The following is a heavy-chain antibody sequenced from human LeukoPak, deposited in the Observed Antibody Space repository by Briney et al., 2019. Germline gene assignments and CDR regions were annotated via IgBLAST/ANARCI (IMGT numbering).Heavy chain of an antibody. V-gene: IGHV1-24*01. J-gene: IGHJ4*02. CDR2: FDPEDGET. CDR1: GYTLTELS. Sequence: ASVKVSCKVSGYTLTELSMHWVRQAPGKGLEWMGGFDPEDGETIYAQKFQGRVTMTEDTSTDTAYMELSSLRSEDTAVYYCAIYDSSGYYLDYWGQGILVTVSS. CDR3: AIYDSSGYYLDY. D-gene: IGHD3-22*01.